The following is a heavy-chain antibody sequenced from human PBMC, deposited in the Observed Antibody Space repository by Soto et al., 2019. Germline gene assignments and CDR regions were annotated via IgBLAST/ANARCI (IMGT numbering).Heavy chain of an antibody. Sequence: EVQVLESGGGLVQPGGSLRLSCEGSEFTVSGHAMTWIRQAPGKGPEWVSTLTADGGTYYADSVKGRFAMSRDTSENTLYLQMNSLGAGDTAAYYCAPHVSCSGGSCQYDAFAIRGQGTMVTVSS. CDR1: EFTVSGHA. CDR2: LTADGGT. D-gene: IGHD2-15*01. V-gene: IGHV3-23*01. CDR3: APHVSCSGGSCQYDAFAI. J-gene: IGHJ3*02.